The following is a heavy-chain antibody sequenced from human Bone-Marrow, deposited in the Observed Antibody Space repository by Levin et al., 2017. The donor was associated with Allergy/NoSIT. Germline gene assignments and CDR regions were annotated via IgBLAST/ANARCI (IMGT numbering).Heavy chain of an antibody. CDR1: GDSVSSNSAT. CDR3: VRAWNYWNAFDI. CDR2: TYYRSKWNN. V-gene: IGHV6-1*01. Sequence: PSETLSLTCAMSGDSVSSNSATWNWIRQSPSRGLEWLGRTYYRSKWNNDYAVSVKSRITINPDISKNQFSLQLSSVTPEDTAVYYCVRAWNYWNAFDIWGQGTMVTVSS. D-gene: IGHD1-7*01. J-gene: IGHJ3*02.